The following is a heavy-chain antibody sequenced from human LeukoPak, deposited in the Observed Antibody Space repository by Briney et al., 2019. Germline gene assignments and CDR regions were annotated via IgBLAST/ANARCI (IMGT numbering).Heavy chain of an antibody. CDR3: ARAGLYFYGSGNYFWFDP. CDR1: GFTSIDYN. J-gene: IGHJ5*02. Sequence: GGSLRLSCATPGFTSIDYNITGIPPAPGRGRGWLSSIKNVGDIISYADSVKGRFTISRDNAKDLLYLQINSLRAEDTAVYYCARAGLYFYGSGNYFWFDPWGQGTLVTVSS. D-gene: IGHD3-10*01. CDR2: IKNVGDII. V-gene: IGHV3-11*01.